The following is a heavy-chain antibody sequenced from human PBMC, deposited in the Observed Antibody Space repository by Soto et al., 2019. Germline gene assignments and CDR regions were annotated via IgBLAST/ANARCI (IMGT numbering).Heavy chain of an antibody. CDR1: GFTFSSYG. V-gene: IGHV3-33*01. D-gene: IGHD3-22*01. CDR2: IWYDGSNK. J-gene: IGHJ6*01. CDR3: AREGYCDYRVRLSGMDV. Sequence: GGSLRLSCAASGFTFSSYGMHWVRQAPGKGLEWVAVIWYDGSNKYYADSVKGRFTISRDNSKNTLYLQMNSLRAEDTAVYYCAREGYCDYRVRLSGMDVCRQGTTDPVSS.